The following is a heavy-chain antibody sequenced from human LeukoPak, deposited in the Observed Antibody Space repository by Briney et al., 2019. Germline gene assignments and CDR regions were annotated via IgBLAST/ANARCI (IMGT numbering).Heavy chain of an antibody. CDR3: ARVPGEMGATLAYLDY. V-gene: IGHV3-21*01. J-gene: IGHJ4*02. CDR1: GFTFDSFS. CDR2: ISSSSTYI. D-gene: IGHD1-26*01. Sequence: GGSLRLSCAASGFTFDSFSINWVRQAPGKGLEWVASISSSSTYIYYAGSVKGRFTISRDNAKNLVYLEMNSLRAEDTAVYYCARVPGEMGATLAYLDYWGQGTLVTVSS.